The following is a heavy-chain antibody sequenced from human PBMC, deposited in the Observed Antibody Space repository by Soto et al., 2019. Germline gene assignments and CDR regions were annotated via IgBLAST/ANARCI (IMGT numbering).Heavy chain of an antibody. CDR3: VSQRTTVPTQAYFDY. D-gene: IGHD4-17*01. Sequence: SETLSLTCTFSGGSVTNSSYYWGWIRQSPGKGLEWIGSVYYRGRSYSKSSVKSRVTISVDTSKNRFSLSLNSVTASDTAVYFCVSQRTTVPTQAYFDYWGPGALVTVSS. V-gene: IGHV4-39*01. CDR2: VYYRGRS. CDR1: GGSVTNSSYY. J-gene: IGHJ4*02.